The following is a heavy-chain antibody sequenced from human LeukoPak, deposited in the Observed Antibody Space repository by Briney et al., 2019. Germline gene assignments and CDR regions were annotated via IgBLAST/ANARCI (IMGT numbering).Heavy chain of an antibody. D-gene: IGHD1-26*01. J-gene: IGHJ6*03. CDR2: IIPIFGAT. CDR1: GGTFTTYP. CDR3: ARDLRAFGGSFYRGHYYYYSMDV. V-gene: IGHV1-69*13. Sequence: ASVKVSCKTSGGTFTTYPISWVRQAPGQGPEWMGGIIPIFGATNYAQNFQGRVTITADESTSTAYMELSSLRSEDTAVYYCARDLRAFGGSFYRGHYYYYSMDVWGKGTTVIVSS.